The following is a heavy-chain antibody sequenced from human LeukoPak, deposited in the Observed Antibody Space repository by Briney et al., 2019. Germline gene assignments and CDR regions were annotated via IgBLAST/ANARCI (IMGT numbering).Heavy chain of an antibody. CDR3: ATNPMTGYHLGDHFYFYMAV. CDR2: LRPVFGPI. J-gene: IGHJ6*03. Sequence: SVMVSCKASGVTFSSYAISWVRQAPGQGLEWIGGLRPVFGPINSAQKFQDRVTLTKDDSTTTAYMELRSLRSEDTAVYYCATNPMTGYHLGDHFYFYMAVWGKGTTVTVS. D-gene: IGHD1-20*01. CDR1: GVTFSSYA. V-gene: IGHV1-69*05.